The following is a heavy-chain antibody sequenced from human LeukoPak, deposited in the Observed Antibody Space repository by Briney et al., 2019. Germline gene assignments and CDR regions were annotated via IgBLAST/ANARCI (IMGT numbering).Heavy chain of an antibody. V-gene: IGHV1-18*01. D-gene: IGHD3-3*01. J-gene: IGHJ5*02. Sequence: ASVKVSCKASGYTFTSYGISWVRQAPGQGLEWMGWISAYNGNTNYAQKLQGRDTMTTDTSTSTAYMELRSLRSDDTAVYYCARAVRFLDWFDPWGQGTLVTVSS. CDR2: ISAYNGNT. CDR3: ARAVRFLDWFDP. CDR1: GYTFTSYG.